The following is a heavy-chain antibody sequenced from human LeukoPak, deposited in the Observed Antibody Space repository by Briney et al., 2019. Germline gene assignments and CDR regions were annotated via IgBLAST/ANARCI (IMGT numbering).Heavy chain of an antibody. D-gene: IGHD3-3*01. J-gene: IGHJ4*02. V-gene: IGHV3-15*01. CDR1: GFTFSNAW. Sequence: GGSLRLSCAASGFTFSNAWMSWVRQAPGKGLEWVGRIKSKTDGGTAGYAAPVKGRFTISRDDSKNTLYLQMNSLKTEDTAVYYCTTSGITIFGVVIIGDFDYWGQGTLVTVSS. CDR2: IKSKTDGGTA. CDR3: TTSGITIFGVVIIGDFDY.